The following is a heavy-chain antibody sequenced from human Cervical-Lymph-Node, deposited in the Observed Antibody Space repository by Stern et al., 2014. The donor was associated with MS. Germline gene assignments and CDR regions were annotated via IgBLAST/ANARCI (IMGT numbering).Heavy chain of an antibody. Sequence: EVQLVESGGDLVQPGGSLKLSCAASGLTFSGSAMPWVRQASGKGLEWVGRMRSKVNNYATTYAASVKGRFTISRDDSKSTAYLQMNSLKIEDTAVYYCTTGVDYWGQGTLVTVSS. J-gene: IGHJ4*02. CDR1: GLTFSGSA. CDR3: TTGVDY. CDR2: MRSKVNNYAT. V-gene: IGHV3-73*01. D-gene: IGHD1-26*01.